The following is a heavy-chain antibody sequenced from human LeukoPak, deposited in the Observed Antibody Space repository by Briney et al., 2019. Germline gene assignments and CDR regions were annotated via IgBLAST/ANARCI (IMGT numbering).Heavy chain of an antibody. V-gene: IGHV1-2*02. D-gene: IGHD6-13*01. J-gene: IGHJ6*03. CDR2: INPNSGGT. CDR3: ARDLGPAAAGPYYYYYYMDV. Sequence: ASVKVSCKVSGYTLTELSMHWVRQAPGQGLEWMGWINPNSGGTNYAQKFQGRVTMTRDTSISTAYMELSRLRSDDTAVYYCARDLGPAAAGPYYYYYYMDVWGKGTTVTVSS. CDR1: GYTLTELS.